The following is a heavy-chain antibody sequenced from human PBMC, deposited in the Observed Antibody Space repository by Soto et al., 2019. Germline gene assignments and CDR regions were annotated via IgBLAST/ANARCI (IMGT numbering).Heavy chain of an antibody. CDR1: GGAFSTSG. CDR2: IIPIFGAP. D-gene: IGHD3-22*01. CDR3: ARAPRSGWAHDAFDV. J-gene: IGHJ3*01. Sequence: QVHLVQSGAEMKQPGSSVRVSCEASGGAFSTSGIGWVRQAPGQGLEWMGGIIPIFGAPNYAQRFQGRVTISADESTSTAYLEMRSLKAEDTATYYCARAPRSGWAHDAFDVWGPGTLIIVSS. V-gene: IGHV1-69*01.